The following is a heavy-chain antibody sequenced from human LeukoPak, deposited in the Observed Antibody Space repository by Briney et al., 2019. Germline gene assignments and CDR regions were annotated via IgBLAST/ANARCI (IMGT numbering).Heavy chain of an antibody. CDR2: IKQDGSEK. Sequence: PGGSLRLSCVVSGFTFSSYWMSWVRQAPGKGLEWVANIKQDGSEKYYVDSVKGRFTISRDNAKNSLYLQMNSLRAEDTAVYYCARDPYSSNWLEGFDIWGQGTMVTVSS. V-gene: IGHV3-7*05. D-gene: IGHD6-13*01. CDR3: ARDPYSSNWLEGFDI. J-gene: IGHJ3*02. CDR1: GFTFSSYW.